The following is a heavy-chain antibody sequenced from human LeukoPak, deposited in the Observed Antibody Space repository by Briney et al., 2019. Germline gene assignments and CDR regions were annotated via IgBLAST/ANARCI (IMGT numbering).Heavy chain of an antibody. D-gene: IGHD1-26*01. J-gene: IGHJ4*02. CDR1: GGSISNYY. CDR3: ARGGSYFDF. CDR2: IHYIGST. Sequence: SETLSLTCNVSGGSISNYYWTWIRQPPGKGLEWVGYIHYIGSTHYNPSLKSRVTISVDTSKNQCSLKLSSVTAADTAVYYCARGGSYFDFWGQGTLVTVSS. V-gene: IGHV4-59*01.